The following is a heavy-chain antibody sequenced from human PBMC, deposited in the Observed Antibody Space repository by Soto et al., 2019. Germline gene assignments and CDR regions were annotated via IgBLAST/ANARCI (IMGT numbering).Heavy chain of an antibody. D-gene: IGHD6-13*01. CDR1: GFIFSDYT. CDR2: ISRGSDYI. J-gene: IGHJ5*02. V-gene: IGHV3-21*01. Sequence: SGGSLRLSCAASGFIFSDYTMNWVRQAPGKGLEWVSSISRGSDYIFYADTVKGRFTISRDNARNSLYLQMTSLRAEDTAGYYCATEAGGGKNACAYEPWGKGTLGNVAS. CDR3: ATEAGGGKNACAYEP.